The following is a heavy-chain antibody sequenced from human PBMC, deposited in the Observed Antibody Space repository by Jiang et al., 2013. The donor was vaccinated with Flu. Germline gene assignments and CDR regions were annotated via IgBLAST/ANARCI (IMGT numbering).Heavy chain of an antibody. CDR1: GFTFSDHH. Sequence: VQLLESGGGLVQPGGSLRLSCVASGFTFSDHHIDWVRQAPGKGLEWVGRSRNRAQSYSTEYAASVKGRFTVSRDNSKNSLYLQMNSLETEDTAVYFCVRAPYYDNNGNSLDAFDVWGQGTTVIVSS. V-gene: IGHV3-72*01. D-gene: IGHD3-22*01. CDR2: SRNRAQSYST. J-gene: IGHJ3*01. CDR3: VRAPYYDNNGNSLDAFDV.